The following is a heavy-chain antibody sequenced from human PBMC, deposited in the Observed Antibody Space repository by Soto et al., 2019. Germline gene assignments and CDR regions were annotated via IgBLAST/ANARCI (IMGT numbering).Heavy chain of an antibody. V-gene: IGHV3-15*01. J-gene: IGHJ3*02. Sequence: EVQLVESGGGLVKPGGALRLSCAASGFTFSNAWMSWVRQAPGKGLEWVGRIKSKTDGGTTDYAAPVKGRFTISRDDSNNTLDLQMNSLKTEDTAVYYCTTDSPKDDYIWGSYRPNDAFDIWGQGTMVTVSS. CDR3: TTDSPKDDYIWGSYRPNDAFDI. CDR1: GFTFSNAW. D-gene: IGHD3-16*02. CDR2: IKSKTDGGTT.